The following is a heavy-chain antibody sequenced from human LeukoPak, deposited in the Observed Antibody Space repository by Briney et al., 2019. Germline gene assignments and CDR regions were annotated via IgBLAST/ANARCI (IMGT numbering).Heavy chain of an antibody. Sequence: GASVKVSCNASGYNFISYYMHWVRQAPGQGLEWMGIINPSGGSTSYAQKFQDRVTMTRDTSTSTVYMELSSLKSEDTAVYYCAREDVVLVDAVRFYYGMDVWGQGTTVTVSS. D-gene: IGHD2-8*01. J-gene: IGHJ6*02. CDR3: AREDVVLVDAVRFYYGMDV. CDR2: INPSGGST. CDR1: GYNFISYY. V-gene: IGHV1-46*01.